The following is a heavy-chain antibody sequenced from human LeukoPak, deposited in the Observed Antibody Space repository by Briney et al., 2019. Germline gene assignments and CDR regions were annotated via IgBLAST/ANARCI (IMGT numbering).Heavy chain of an antibody. CDR1: GFTFGDYA. V-gene: IGHV3-49*04. CDR2: IRSQIYGGTP. Sequence: GGSLRLSCTGSGFTFGDYAMTWVRRAPGKGLEWVGFIRSQIYGGTPEYAASVKGRFTISRDDSEGVAYLHMNSLKTEDTAVYYCTRGQTPYYWGQGTLVTVSS. J-gene: IGHJ4*02. CDR3: TRGQTPYY.